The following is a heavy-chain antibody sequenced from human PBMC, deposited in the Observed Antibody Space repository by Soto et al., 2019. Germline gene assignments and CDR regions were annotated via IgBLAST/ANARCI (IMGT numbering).Heavy chain of an antibody. CDR3: ASTDPFGVVKSYFDY. D-gene: IGHD3-3*01. CDR2: IYSGGST. V-gene: IGHV3-53*01. J-gene: IGHJ4*02. Sequence: WVRQAPGKGLEWVSVIYSGGSTYYADSVKGRFTISRDNSKNTLYLQMNSLRAEDTAVYYCASTDPFGVVKSYFDYWGQGTLVTVSS.